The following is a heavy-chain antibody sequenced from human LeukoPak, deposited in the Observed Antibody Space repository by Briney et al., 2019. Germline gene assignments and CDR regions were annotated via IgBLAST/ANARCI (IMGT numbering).Heavy chain of an antibody. V-gene: IGHV3-23*01. J-gene: IGHJ4*02. CDR1: GFTFSSYA. D-gene: IGHD3-22*01. Sequence: GGSLRLSCTASGFTFSSYAMSWVRQAPGKGLEWVSAISGSGGSTYYADSVKGRFTISRDNSKNTLYLQMNSLRAEDTAVYYCAKATYYYDSSGYYGEYWGQGTLVTVSS. CDR2: ISGSGGST. CDR3: AKATYYYDSSGYYGEY.